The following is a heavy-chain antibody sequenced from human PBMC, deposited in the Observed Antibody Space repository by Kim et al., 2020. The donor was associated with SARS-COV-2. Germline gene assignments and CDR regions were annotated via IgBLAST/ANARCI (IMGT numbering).Heavy chain of an antibody. CDR2: IRSKAYGGTT. J-gene: IGHJ3*02. CDR1: GFTFGDYA. CDR3: TRGPYCSSTSCYEDAFDI. V-gene: IGHV3-49*04. D-gene: IGHD2-2*01. Sequence: GGSLRLSCTASGFTFGDYAMSWVRQAPGKGLEWVGFIRSKAYGGTTEYAASVKGRFTISRDDSKSIAYLQMNSLKTEDTAVYYCTRGPYCSSTSCYEDAFDIWGQGTMVTVSS.